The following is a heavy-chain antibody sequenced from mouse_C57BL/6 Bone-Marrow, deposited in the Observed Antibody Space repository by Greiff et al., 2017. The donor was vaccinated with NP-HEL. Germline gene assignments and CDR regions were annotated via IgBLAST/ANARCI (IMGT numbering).Heavy chain of an antibody. Sequence: QVQLQQPGAELVMPGASVKLSCKASGYTFTSYWMHWVKQRPGQGLEWIGEIDPSDSYTNYNQKFKGKSTLTVDKSSSTAYMQLSSLTSEDSAVYYCARGGYYPWFAYWGQGTLVTVSA. J-gene: IGHJ3*01. V-gene: IGHV1-69*01. CDR1: GYTFTSYW. D-gene: IGHD2-3*01. CDR3: ARGGYYPWFAY. CDR2: IDPSDSYT.